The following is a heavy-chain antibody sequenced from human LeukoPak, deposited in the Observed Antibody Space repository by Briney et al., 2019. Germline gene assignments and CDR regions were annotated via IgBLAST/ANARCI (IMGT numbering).Heavy chain of an antibody. CDR3: AGGQGWHFDL. CDR2: IRQDGSDE. V-gene: IGHV3-7*01. Sequence: GRSLRLSCAASGFTFSSYGMHWVRQAPGKGLEWVADIRQDGSDEHYVASVKGRFTISRDSTSLFLQMNSLRAEDTAVYYCAGGQGWHFDLWGRGTLITVSS. J-gene: IGHJ2*01. D-gene: IGHD2-15*01. CDR1: GFTFSSYG.